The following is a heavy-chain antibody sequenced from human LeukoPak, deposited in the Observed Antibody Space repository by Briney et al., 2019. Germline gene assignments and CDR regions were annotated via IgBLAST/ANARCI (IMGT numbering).Heavy chain of an antibody. J-gene: IGHJ3*02. CDR1: GGSISSGGYY. D-gene: IGHD2-2*01. CDR3: ARDCSSTSCPLDAFDI. Sequence: SSQTLSLTCTVSGGSISSGGYYWSWIRQHPGKGLEWIGYIYYSGSTYYNPSLKSRVTISVDTSKNQFSPKLSSVTAADTAVYYCARDCSSTSCPLDAFDIWGQGTMVAVSS. CDR2: IYYSGST. V-gene: IGHV4-31*03.